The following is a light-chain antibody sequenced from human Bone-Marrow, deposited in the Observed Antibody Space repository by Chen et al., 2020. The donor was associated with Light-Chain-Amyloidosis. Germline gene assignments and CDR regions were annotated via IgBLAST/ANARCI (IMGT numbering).Light chain of an antibody. CDR1: QSIGSS. V-gene: IGKV6-21*01. CDR3: HQSSDFPIP. J-gene: IGKJ3*01. Sequence: EIVLTQSLDFQSVTPKDTVTITCRASQSIGSSLHWYQQKPGQSPTLVVKYTSQSVYGVPSRFSGRGSGTHFTLTLNSLEVEDAATYYCHQSSDFPIPFGPGTKVDIK. CDR2: YTS.